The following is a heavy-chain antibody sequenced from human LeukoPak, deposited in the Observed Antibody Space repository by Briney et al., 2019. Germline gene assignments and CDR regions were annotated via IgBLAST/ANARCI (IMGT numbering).Heavy chain of an antibody. CDR3: ASHYYDSSGYYYGPTLYYFDY. V-gene: IGHV4-34*01. CDR1: GGSFSGYY. D-gene: IGHD3-22*01. Sequence: SETLSLTCAVYGGSFSGYYWSWIRQPPGKGLEWIGEINHSGSTNYNPSLKSRVTISVDTSKNQFSLKLSSVTAADTAVYYCASHYYDSSGYYYGPTLYYFDYWGQGTLVTVSS. CDR2: INHSGST. J-gene: IGHJ4*02.